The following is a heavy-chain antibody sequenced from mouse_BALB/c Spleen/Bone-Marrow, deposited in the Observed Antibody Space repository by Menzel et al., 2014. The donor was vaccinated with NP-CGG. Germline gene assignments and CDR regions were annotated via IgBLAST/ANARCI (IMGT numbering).Heavy chain of an antibody. CDR2: ISSGSSTI. D-gene: IGHD2-1*01. J-gene: IGHJ3*01. CDR1: GFTFSSFG. Sequence: EVKLMESGGGLVQPGGSRKLSCAASGFTFSSFGMHWARQAPEKGLEWVAYISSGSSTIYYADTVKGRFTISRDNPKNTLFLQMTSLRSEDTAMYYCARGGNYAWFAYWGQGTLVTVSA. V-gene: IGHV5-17*02. CDR3: ARGGNYAWFAY.